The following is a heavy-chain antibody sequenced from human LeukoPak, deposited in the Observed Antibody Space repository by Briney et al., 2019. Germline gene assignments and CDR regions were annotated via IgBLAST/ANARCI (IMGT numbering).Heavy chain of an antibody. CDR2: ISWDGGST. V-gene: IGHV3-43*01. D-gene: IGHD6-13*01. CDR1: GFTFDDYT. J-gene: IGHJ6*02. CDR3: AKAASSSWPSYYYGMDV. Sequence: PGGSLRLSCAASGFTFDDYTMHWVRQAPGKGLEWVSLISWDGGSTYYADSVKGRFTISRDNSKNSLYLQMNSLRVDDTAVYYCAKAASSSWPSYYYGMDVWGQGTTVTVSS.